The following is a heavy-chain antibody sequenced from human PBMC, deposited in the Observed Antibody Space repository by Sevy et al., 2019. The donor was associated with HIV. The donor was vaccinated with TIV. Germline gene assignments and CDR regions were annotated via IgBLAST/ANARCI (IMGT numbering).Heavy chain of an antibody. D-gene: IGHD2-15*01. Sequence: GGSLRLSCAAFGFTFTNAWMSWVRQAPGKGLEWVGRIKSKTDGGTTDYAAPVKGRFTISRDDSKNTLYLHMNSLKTEDTAVYYCTLEGLYCSGGSCYSEGFDSWGQGILVTVSS. J-gene: IGHJ4*02. V-gene: IGHV3-15*01. CDR1: GFTFTNAW. CDR2: IKSKTDGGTT. CDR3: TLEGLYCSGGSCYSEGFDS.